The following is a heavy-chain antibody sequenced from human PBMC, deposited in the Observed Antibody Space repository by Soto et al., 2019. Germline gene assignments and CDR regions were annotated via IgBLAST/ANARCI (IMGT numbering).Heavy chain of an antibody. CDR2: IKSKTDGGTT. CDR3: TTDLSEWELHYYYGMDV. Sequence: LGGSLRLSCAASGFTFSNAWMSWVRQAPGKGLEWVGRIKSKTDGGTTDYAAPVKGRFTISRDDSKNTLYLQMNSLKTEDTAVYYCTTDLSEWELHYYYGMDVWGQGTTVTV. CDR1: GFTFSNAW. D-gene: IGHD1-26*01. J-gene: IGHJ6*02. V-gene: IGHV3-15*01.